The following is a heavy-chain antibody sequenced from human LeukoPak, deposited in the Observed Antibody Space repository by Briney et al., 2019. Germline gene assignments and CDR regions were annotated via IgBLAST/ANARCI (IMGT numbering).Heavy chain of an antibody. CDR2: IIPILGIA. J-gene: IGHJ4*02. V-gene: IGHV1-69*04. CDR3: ARAKGRDGYNWTFDY. Sequence: ASVKVSCKASGGTFSSYAISWVRQAPGQGLEWMGRIIPILGIANYAQKFQGRVTITADKSTSTAYVELSSLRSEDTAVYYCARAKGRDGYNWTFDYWGQGTLVTVSS. CDR1: GGTFSSYA. D-gene: IGHD5-24*01.